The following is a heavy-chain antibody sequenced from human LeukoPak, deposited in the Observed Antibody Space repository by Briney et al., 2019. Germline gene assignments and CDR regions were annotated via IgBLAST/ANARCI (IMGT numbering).Heavy chain of an antibody. CDR3: ARGSVWGDYQGFDP. J-gene: IGHJ5*02. V-gene: IGHV4-31*03. CDR1: GGSSSSGTYY. D-gene: IGHD3-16*01. CDR2: IHYSGST. Sequence: SETLSLTCTVSGGSSSSGTYYWSWIRQHPGKGLEWIGYIHYSGSTDYNPSLKSRVTISEDTSKTQFSLKLSSVTAADTAVSYCARGSVWGDYQGFDPRGQGTLVTVSS.